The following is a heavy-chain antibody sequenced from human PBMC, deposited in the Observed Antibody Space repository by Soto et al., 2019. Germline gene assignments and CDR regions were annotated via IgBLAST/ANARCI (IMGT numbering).Heavy chain of an antibody. V-gene: IGHV1-2*02. Sequence: ASVKVSCKASGYTFTGYYVHCVRRAPGQGLEWMGWINPNSGDTYLAQRFQGRVTMNRDTCIGTAYMELRGLTSDDTAEYYCAKGGAIVAAGTRVYLYNAMDVWGQGTTVTVSS. D-gene: IGHD1-26*01. CDR2: INPNSGDT. CDR3: AKGGAIVAAGTRVYLYNAMDV. CDR1: GYTFTGYY. J-gene: IGHJ6*02.